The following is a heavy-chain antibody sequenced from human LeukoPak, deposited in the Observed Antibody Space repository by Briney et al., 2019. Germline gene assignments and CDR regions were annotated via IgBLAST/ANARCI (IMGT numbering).Heavy chain of an antibody. D-gene: IGHD3-3*01. CDR1: GGSISSYY. J-gene: IGHJ4*02. Sequence: SETLSLTCPVSGGSISSYYWSWIRQPAGKGLEWIGRIYTSGSTNYNPSLKSRVTMSVDTSKNQFYLKLSSVTAADTAVYYCARDKSVDFWSGYYTLFDYWGQGTLVTVSS. CDR2: IYTSGST. V-gene: IGHV4-4*07. CDR3: ARDKSVDFWSGYYTLFDY.